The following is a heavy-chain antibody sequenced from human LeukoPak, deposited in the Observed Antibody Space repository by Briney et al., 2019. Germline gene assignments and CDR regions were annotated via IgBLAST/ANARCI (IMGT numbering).Heavy chain of an antibody. Sequence: SETLSLTCAVYGGSFSGYYWSWTRQPPGKGLEWIGEINHSGSTNYNPSLKSRVTISVDTSKNQFSLKLSSVTAADTAVYYCARGVFRAYDSSGYPLNWFDPWGQGTLVTVSS. CDR1: GGSFSGYY. CDR3: ARGVFRAYDSSGYPLNWFDP. D-gene: IGHD3-22*01. CDR2: INHSGST. V-gene: IGHV4-34*01. J-gene: IGHJ5*02.